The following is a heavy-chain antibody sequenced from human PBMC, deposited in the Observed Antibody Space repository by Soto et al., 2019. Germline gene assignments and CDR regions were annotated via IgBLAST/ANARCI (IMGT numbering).Heavy chain of an antibody. CDR2: IYYSGRT. V-gene: IGHV4-31*03. D-gene: IGHD6-13*01. Sequence: SETLSLTCTVSGGSISSGGYFWIWVRQHPGKGLEWIGNIYYSGRTYYNPSLKSRVTISVDTSKNQFSLKLSSVTAADTAVYYCARFAKEENPKVGSWYYFDYWGQGTRVTVSS. CDR1: GGSISSGGYF. CDR3: ARFAKEENPKVGSWYYFDY. J-gene: IGHJ4*02.